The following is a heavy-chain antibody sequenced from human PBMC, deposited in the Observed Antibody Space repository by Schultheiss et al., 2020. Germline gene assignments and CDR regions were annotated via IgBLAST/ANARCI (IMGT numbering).Heavy chain of an antibody. J-gene: IGHJ4*02. CDR3: ARSFTYSSSSCYFDY. Sequence: GGSLRLSCKGSGYSFTSYWIGWVRQMPGKGLEWMGIIYPGDSDTRYSPSFQGQVTISADKSISTAYLQWSSLKASDTAMYYCARSFTYSSSSCYFDYWGQGTLVTVSS. CDR2: IYPGDSDT. V-gene: IGHV5-51*01. CDR1: GYSFTSYW. D-gene: IGHD6-6*01.